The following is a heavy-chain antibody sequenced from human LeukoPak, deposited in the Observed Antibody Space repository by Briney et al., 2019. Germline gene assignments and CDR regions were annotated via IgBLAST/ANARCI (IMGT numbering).Heavy chain of an antibody. CDR3: ARGPNSSGWYPSPYKN. D-gene: IGHD6-19*01. Sequence: SETLSLTCSVSGGSITSYYWSWIRQPPGKALEYIGHIYYTGRTDYNPSLKSRVTVSVDTSKNQFSLNLNSVTAADTAVYYCARGPNSSGWYPSPYKNWGQGTTVTVSS. CDR1: GGSITSYY. CDR2: IYYTGRT. V-gene: IGHV4-59*08. J-gene: IGHJ6*02.